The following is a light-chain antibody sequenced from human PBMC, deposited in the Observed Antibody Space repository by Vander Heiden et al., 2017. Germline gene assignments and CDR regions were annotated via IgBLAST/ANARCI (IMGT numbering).Light chain of an antibody. Sequence: DIQITQSPSSLSASVGDRVTITCRESQSNSSYLNWYQQKPGKAPKLLIDAATRLKSGVPSRFSGSGAGTDFTLIISSLQHEDFANYYCQQSYSTPRTFGQGTKVEIK. CDR3: QQSYSTPRT. CDR1: QSNSSY. CDR2: AAT. V-gene: IGKV1-39*01. J-gene: IGKJ1*01.